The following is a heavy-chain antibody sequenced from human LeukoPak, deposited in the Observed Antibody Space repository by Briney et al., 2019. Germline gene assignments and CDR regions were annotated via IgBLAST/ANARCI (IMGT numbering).Heavy chain of an antibody. Sequence: PGGSLRLSCAASGFTSSSYVMHWVRQAPGKGLEWVAIISYDGSNEYYADSVKGRFTISRDNSKNTLYLQMNSLRAEDTAVYYCARDRVGATLGEWEGAFDIWGQGTMVTVSS. D-gene: IGHD1-26*01. CDR1: GFTSSSYV. CDR2: ISYDGSNE. V-gene: IGHV3-30*04. CDR3: ARDRVGATLGEWEGAFDI. J-gene: IGHJ3*02.